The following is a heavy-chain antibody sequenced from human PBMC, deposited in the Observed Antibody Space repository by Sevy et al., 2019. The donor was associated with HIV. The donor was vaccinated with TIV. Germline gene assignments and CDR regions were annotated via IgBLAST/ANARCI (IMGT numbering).Heavy chain of an antibody. CDR3: ARHRGYYDFWNFNMMALDFNY. CDR2: VYYGGDT. D-gene: IGHD3-3*01. Sequence: SETLSLTCSVSGAPVSSGKYYWAWVRQSPEKGLEWMGTVYYGGDTYYNPSLRGRIVISVGTSTNQFSLDLNNVTAADTAVYYCARHRGYYDFWNFNMMALDFNYWGQGTLVTVSS. V-gene: IGHV4-39*01. CDR1: GAPVSSGKYY. J-gene: IGHJ4*02.